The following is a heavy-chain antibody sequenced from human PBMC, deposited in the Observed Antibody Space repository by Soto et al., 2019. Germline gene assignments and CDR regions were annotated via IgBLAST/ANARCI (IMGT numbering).Heavy chain of an antibody. V-gene: IGHV3-30-3*01. CDR1: GFTFSSYA. CDR2: ISYDGSNK. Sequence: QVQLVESGGGVVQPGRSLRLSCAASGFTFSSYAMHWVRQAPGKGLEWVAVISYDGSNKYYADSVKGRFTSSRDNSKNAMYLQRNSLRAEDTAVYHCAREDIVVVVAATPAVAYWGQGTLVTVSS. D-gene: IGHD2-15*01. J-gene: IGHJ4*02. CDR3: AREDIVVVVAATPAVAY.